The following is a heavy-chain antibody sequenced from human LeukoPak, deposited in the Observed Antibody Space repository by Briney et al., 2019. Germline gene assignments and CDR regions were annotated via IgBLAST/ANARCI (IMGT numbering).Heavy chain of an antibody. CDR2: ISGSGGSK. CDR3: AKRDSYNSGYFDL. Sequence: PGGSLRLSCAASGFTFSSYGMSWVRQAPGKGLEWASGISGSGGSKYYADSVKGRFTISRDNSKNTLYLQMNSLRAEDTAVYYCAKRDSYNSGYFDLWGRGTLVTVSS. V-gene: IGHV3-23*01. J-gene: IGHJ2*01. CDR1: GFTFSSYG. D-gene: IGHD5-24*01.